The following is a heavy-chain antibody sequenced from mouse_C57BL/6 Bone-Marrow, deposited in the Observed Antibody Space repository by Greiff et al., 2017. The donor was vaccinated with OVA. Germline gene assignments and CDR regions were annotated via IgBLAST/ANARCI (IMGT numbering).Heavy chain of an antibody. Sequence: QVQLQQSGAELVKPGASVKMSCKASGYTFTSYWITWVKQRPGQGLEWIGDIYPGSGSTNYNEKFKSKATLTVDTSSSTAYMQLSSLTSEDSAVYYCAKPLYYYGSSYGYWGQGTTLTVSS. CDR3: AKPLYYYGSSYGY. V-gene: IGHV1-55*01. J-gene: IGHJ2*01. CDR1: GYTFTSYW. CDR2: IYPGSGST. D-gene: IGHD1-1*01.